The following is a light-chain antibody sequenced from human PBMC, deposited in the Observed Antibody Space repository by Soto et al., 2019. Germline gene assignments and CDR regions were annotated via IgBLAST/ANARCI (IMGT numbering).Light chain of an antibody. CDR1: QSVRSN. CDR2: GAS. J-gene: IGKJ4*01. CDR3: QQYNTWPPLT. Sequence: EIVTTQSPATLSVSPGERATLSCRASQSVRSNLAWYQQKPGQAPRLLIYGASTRATGIPVRFSGSGSGTEFTLTISSLQSEDFAVYYCQQYNTWPPLTFGGGTKVEIK. V-gene: IGKV3-15*01.